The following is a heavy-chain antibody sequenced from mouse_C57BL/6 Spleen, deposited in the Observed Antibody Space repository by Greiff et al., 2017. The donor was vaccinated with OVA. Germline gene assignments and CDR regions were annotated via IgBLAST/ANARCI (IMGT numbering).Heavy chain of an antibody. V-gene: IGHV2-2*01. CDR3: ARNGNTTSYFDY. CDR2: IWRGGST. J-gene: IGHJ2*01. D-gene: IGHD2-12*01. CDR1: GFSLTSYG. Sequence: QVQLQQSGPGLVQPSQSLSITCTVSGFSLTSYGVHWVRQSPGKGLEWLGVIWRGGSTDYNAAFISRLSISKDNSKSHVFFKMNSLQADDTAIYYCARNGNTTSYFDYWGQGTTLTVSS.